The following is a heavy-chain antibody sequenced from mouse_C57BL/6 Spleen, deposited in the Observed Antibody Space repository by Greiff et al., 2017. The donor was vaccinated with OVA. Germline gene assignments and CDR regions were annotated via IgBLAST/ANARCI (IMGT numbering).Heavy chain of an antibody. CDR3: AREGLGTTPDY. J-gene: IGHJ2*01. D-gene: IGHD2-3*01. Sequence: QVQLQQSGPELVKPGASVKISCKASGYAFSSSWMNWVKQRPGKGLEWIGRIYPGDGDTNYNGKFKGKATLTADKSSSTAYMQLSSLTSEDSAVYFCAREGLGTTPDYWGQGTTLTVSS. CDR2: IYPGDGDT. CDR1: GYAFSSSW. V-gene: IGHV1-82*01.